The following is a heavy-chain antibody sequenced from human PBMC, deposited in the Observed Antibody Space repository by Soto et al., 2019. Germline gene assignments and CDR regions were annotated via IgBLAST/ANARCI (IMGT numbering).Heavy chain of an antibody. Sequence: PSETLSLTCTVSGASINSHYWSWIRQPPGKGLEWIGYIYYTGNTNCNPSLKSRVTISMDTSKNQFSLKLTSVTAADTAIYYCAREYATTVTTFDYWGQGTLVTVSS. V-gene: IGHV4-59*11. CDR2: IYYTGNT. CDR1: GASINSHY. D-gene: IGHD4-17*01. CDR3: AREYATTVTTFDY. J-gene: IGHJ4*02.